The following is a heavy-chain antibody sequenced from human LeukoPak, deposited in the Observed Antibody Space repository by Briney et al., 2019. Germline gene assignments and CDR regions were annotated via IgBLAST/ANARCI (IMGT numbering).Heavy chain of an antibody. CDR3: ARLCRGSGSNFDY. D-gene: IGHD3-10*01. V-gene: IGHV4-39*01. J-gene: IGHJ4*02. CDR2: IYYSGST. Sequence: SETLSLTCTVSGGSISSSSYYWGWIRQPPGKGLEWIGSIYYSGSTYYNPSLKSRVTISVDTSKNQFSLKLSSVTAADTAVYYCARLCRGSGSNFDYWGRGTLVTVSS. CDR1: GGSISSSSYY.